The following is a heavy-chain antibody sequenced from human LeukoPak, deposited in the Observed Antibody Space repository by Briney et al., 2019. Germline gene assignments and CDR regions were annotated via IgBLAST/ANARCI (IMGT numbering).Heavy chain of an antibody. CDR1: GFAFADYA. CDR2: ISGIGGSP. CDR3: AKPVGTLARKSNCSGGSCYSRFDY. J-gene: IGHJ4*02. Sequence: QTGGSLRPSCTASGFAFADYAMHWVRQGPGKGLEWGSAISGIGGSPYSADPAKGRSPSSRANPTNTPHLQMNSLRAEDTAVYYWAKPVGTLARKSNCSGGSCYSRFDYWGQGTLVTVSS. V-gene: IGHV3-23*01. D-gene: IGHD2-15*01.